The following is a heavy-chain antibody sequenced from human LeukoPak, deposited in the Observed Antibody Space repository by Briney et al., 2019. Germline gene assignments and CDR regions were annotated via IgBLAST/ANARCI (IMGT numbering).Heavy chain of an antibody. Sequence: GASVKVSCKASGGTFSSYTISWVRQAPGQGLEWMGRIIPIFGTANYAQKFQGRVTITADESTSTAYMELSSLRSEDTAVYYCARAHGCYDILTGAFDYWGQGTLVTVSS. D-gene: IGHD3-9*01. CDR2: IIPIFGTA. CDR1: GGTFSSYT. J-gene: IGHJ4*02. CDR3: ARAHGCYDILTGAFDY. V-gene: IGHV1-69*13.